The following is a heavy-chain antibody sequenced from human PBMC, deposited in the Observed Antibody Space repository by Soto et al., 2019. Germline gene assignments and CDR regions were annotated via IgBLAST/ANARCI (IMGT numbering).Heavy chain of an antibody. Sequence: QVQLVQSGAEVRKPGASVKVSCKASGYTFTTYGISWVRQAPGQGLEWMGWISGYNGHTKYAQKFQGRVTMTTATSTSTGYMDLRSLRSDDTAVYYCAREGEMPYYYYGFDVWGQGTTVTVSS. CDR3: AREGEMPYYYYGFDV. CDR2: ISGYNGHT. D-gene: IGHD3-16*01. V-gene: IGHV1-18*01. J-gene: IGHJ6*02. CDR1: GYTFTTYG.